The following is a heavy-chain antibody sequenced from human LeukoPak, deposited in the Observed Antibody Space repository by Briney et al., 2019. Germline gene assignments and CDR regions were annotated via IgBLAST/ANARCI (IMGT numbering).Heavy chain of an antibody. CDR3: ARVAEAAAFDS. D-gene: IGHD6-13*01. CDR1: GFTFSTYW. Sequence: GGSLRLSCAASGFTFSTYWMSWVRQAPGKGLEWVANIKQDGSEKYYVDSLKGRFTISRDNAKNSLYLQMNSLKPEDTAVYYCARVAEAAAFDSWGQGTLVTVSS. CDR2: IKQDGSEK. V-gene: IGHV3-7*01. J-gene: IGHJ4*02.